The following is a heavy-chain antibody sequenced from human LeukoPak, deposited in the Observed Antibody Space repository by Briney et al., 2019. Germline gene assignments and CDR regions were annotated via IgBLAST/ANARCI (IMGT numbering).Heavy chain of an antibody. V-gene: IGHV4-59*01. D-gene: IGHD5-24*01. CDR2: IYYSGST. J-gene: IGHJ3*02. Sequence: RASQTLSLTCTVSGGSISSYYWSWIRQPPGKGLEWIGYIYYSGSTNYNPSLKSRVTISVDTSKNQFSLKLSSVTAADTAVYYCASAQRWLQLGDAFDIWGQGTMVTVSS. CDR1: GGSISSYY. CDR3: ASAQRWLQLGDAFDI.